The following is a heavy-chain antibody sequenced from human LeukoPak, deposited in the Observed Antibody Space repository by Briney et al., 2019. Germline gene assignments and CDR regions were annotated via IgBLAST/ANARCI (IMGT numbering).Heavy chain of an antibody. CDR2: ISGSSSYV. V-gene: IGHV3-11*04. J-gene: IGHJ5*02. Sequence: GGSLRLSCAASGFTFSDYYMSCIRQAPGKGLEWVSYISGSSSYVYYADSVKGPFTISRDNAKNSLYLQVNSLRAEDTAVYYCARAETTVTRPHWFDPWGQGTLVTVSS. CDR1: GFTFSDYY. CDR3: ARAETTVTRPHWFDP. D-gene: IGHD4-17*01.